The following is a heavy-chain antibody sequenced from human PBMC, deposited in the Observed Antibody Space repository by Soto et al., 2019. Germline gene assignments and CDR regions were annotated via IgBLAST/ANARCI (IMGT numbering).Heavy chain of an antibody. CDR2: IYVTGAV. Sequence: SETLSLTCSVSGAALNSGNYYWSWIRQVPGKGLEWIGHIYVTGAVDYNPSLRGRITISQDTSERQFSLNLRLVTAADTAVYYCARLRIATNNYKWLDPWGQGTLVTVSS. CDR3: ARLRIATNNYKWLDP. J-gene: IGHJ5*02. D-gene: IGHD2-21*01. CDR1: GAALNSGNYY. V-gene: IGHV4-31*03.